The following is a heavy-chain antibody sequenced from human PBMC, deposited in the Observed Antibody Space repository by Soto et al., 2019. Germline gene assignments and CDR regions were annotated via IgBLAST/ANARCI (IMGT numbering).Heavy chain of an antibody. CDR3: ARGRDGDY. D-gene: IGHD6-6*01. J-gene: IGHJ4*02. CDR2: ISAHNGNT. V-gene: IGHV1-18*01. Sequence: QVHLVQSGAEVKKPGASVKVSCKGSGYAFTTYGITWVRQAPGQGLEGMGWISAHNGNTNYAQKLQGRVTVTRDTSTSTAYMELRSLRSADTAVYYCARGRDGDYWGQGALVTVSS. CDR1: GYAFTTYG.